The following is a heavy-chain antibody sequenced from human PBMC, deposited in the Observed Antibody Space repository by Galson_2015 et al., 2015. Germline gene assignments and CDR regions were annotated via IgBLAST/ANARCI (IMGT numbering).Heavy chain of an antibody. CDR2: ISSSSSTI. D-gene: IGHD3-10*01. Sequence: SLRLSCAASGFTFSSYSMNWVRQAPGKGLEWVSYISSSSSTIYYADSVKGRFTISRDNAKNSLYLQMNSLRDEDTAVYYCARDPDYGSGSYSADYWGQGTLVTVSS. J-gene: IGHJ4*02. CDR1: GFTFSSYS. V-gene: IGHV3-48*02. CDR3: ARDPDYGSGSYSADY.